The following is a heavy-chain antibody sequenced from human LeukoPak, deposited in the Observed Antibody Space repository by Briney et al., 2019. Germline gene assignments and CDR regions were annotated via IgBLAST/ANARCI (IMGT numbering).Heavy chain of an antibody. J-gene: IGHJ4*02. CDR1: GGSFSGYY. V-gene: IGHV4-34*01. Sequence: NASETLSLTCAVYGGSFSGYYWSWIRQPPGKGLEWIGEINHSGSTNYNPSLKSRVTISVGTSKNQFSLKLSSVTAADTAVYHCASYYDSSGLDYWGQGTLVTVSS. D-gene: IGHD3-22*01. CDR2: INHSGST. CDR3: ASYYDSSGLDY.